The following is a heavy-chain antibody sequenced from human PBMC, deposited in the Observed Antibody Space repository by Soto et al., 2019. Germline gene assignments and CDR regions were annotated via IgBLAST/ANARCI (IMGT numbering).Heavy chain of an antibody. CDR2: IYWDDDK. CDR1: GFSLSARPVA. D-gene: IGHD1-1*01. V-gene: IGHV2-5*02. CDR3: VHRAGIDGNWNGGYFDY. J-gene: IGHJ4*02. Sequence: QITLRESGPTRVKPTQTLTLTCTFSGFSLSARPVAVGWIRQPPGKALERLAFIYWDDDKRYSPSLMSRLTITKDTSKNQVVLTMTNMDPLDTAIYYCVHRAGIDGNWNGGYFDYWGQGALVTVSS.